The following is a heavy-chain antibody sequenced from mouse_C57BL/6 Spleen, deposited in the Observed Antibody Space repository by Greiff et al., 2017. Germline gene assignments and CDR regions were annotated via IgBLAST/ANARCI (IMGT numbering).Heavy chain of an antibody. V-gene: IGHV14-3*01. D-gene: IGHD2-4*01. J-gene: IGHJ3*01. Sequence: VQLKESVAELVRPGASVKLSCTASGFNIKNTYMHWVKQRPEQGLEWIGRIDPANGNTKYDPKFQGKATITADTSSNTAYLQLSSLTSEDTAIYYCALIYYDYDGFAYWGQGTLVTVSA. CDR3: ALIYYDYDGFAY. CDR2: IDPANGNT. CDR1: GFNIKNTY.